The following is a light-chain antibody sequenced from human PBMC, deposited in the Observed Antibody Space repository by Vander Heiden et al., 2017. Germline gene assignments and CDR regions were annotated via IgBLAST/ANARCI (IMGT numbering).Light chain of an antibody. CDR1: QSVSSN. CDR3: QQYKNWPPYT. J-gene: IGKJ2*01. CDR2: GAS. Sequence: EIVMTQSPATLSVSPGERATLSCRASQSVSSNLAWYQQKPGQAPRLLIYGASTRATGIPARFSGSGYGTEFILTISSRQSEDFAVYYCQQYKNWPPYTFGQGTKLEIK. V-gene: IGKV3-15*01.